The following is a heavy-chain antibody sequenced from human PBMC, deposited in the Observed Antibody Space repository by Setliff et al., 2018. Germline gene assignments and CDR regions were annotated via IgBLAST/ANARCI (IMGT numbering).Heavy chain of an antibody. Sequence: SVKVSCKASGGTFRTDGFNWVRQAPGQGVEWMGRIIPVFGTAKYVQKFQGRVTISADESARTAYMELSSLRFEDTAVYYCARDTRDKYDTSGYYLSFDPWGQGALVTV. CDR3: ARDTRDKYDTSGYYLSFDP. J-gene: IGHJ5*02. CDR2: IIPVFGTA. D-gene: IGHD3-22*01. V-gene: IGHV1-69*13. CDR1: GGTFRTDG.